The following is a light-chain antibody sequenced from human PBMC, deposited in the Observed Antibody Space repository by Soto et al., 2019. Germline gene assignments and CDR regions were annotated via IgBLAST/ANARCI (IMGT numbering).Light chain of an antibody. CDR3: QQYNNWWT. CDR2: GAS. CDR1: QSVDNN. J-gene: IGKJ1*01. V-gene: IGKV3-15*01. Sequence: EIVMTQSPVTLSASPGESATLSCRASQSVDNNVAWYQQKPGQAPRLLIYGASTRATGIPARFSGSGSGTEFTLTISSLQSEDFAVYYCQQYNNWWTFGQGTKVDIK.